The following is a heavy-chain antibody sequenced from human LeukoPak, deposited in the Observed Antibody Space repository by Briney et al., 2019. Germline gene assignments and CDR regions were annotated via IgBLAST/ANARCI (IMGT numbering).Heavy chain of an antibody. Sequence: PGGSLRLSCAASGFTFSGYWMHWVRQVPGKGLVWVSRINFDGSSTTYADSVKGRFTISRDNAKNTLYLQVSSLRAEDTAVYFCARGYINYVDYWGQGTLVTVSS. J-gene: IGHJ4*02. D-gene: IGHD5-24*01. CDR3: ARGYINYVDY. CDR2: INFDGSST. CDR1: GFTFSGYW. V-gene: IGHV3-74*01.